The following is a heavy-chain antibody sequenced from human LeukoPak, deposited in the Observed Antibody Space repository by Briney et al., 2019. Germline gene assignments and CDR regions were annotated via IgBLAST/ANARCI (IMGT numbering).Heavy chain of an antibody. CDR3: ARSRATVVTPDWYFDL. Sequence: SDTLSLTCAVSGYSISSSNWWGWIRLPPGKGLEWIGSIYYSGNTYYNPSLKSRVTMSVDTSKNQISLKLNSVTAVETAMYYCARSRATVVTPDWYFDLWGRGTLVTVSS. CDR2: IYYSGNT. V-gene: IGHV4-28*01. J-gene: IGHJ2*01. CDR1: GYSISSSNW. D-gene: IGHD4-23*01.